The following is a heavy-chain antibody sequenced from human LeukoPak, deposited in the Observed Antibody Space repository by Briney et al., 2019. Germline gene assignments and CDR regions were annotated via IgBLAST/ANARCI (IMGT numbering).Heavy chain of an antibody. Sequence: SETLSHTCTVSGGSISSYYWSWIRQPPGKGLEWIGYIYYSGSTNYNPSLKSRVTISVDTSKNQFSLKLSSVTAADTAVYYCAARGIPEQWLDQTSWYFQHWGQGTLVTVSS. J-gene: IGHJ1*01. CDR1: GGSISSYY. D-gene: IGHD6-19*01. V-gene: IGHV4-59*08. CDR2: IYYSGST. CDR3: AARGIPEQWLDQTSWYFQH.